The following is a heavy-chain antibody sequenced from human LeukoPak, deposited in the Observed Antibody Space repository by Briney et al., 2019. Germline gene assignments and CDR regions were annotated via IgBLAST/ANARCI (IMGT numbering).Heavy chain of an antibody. J-gene: IGHJ4*02. CDR2: ITGSSSYI. V-gene: IGHV3-21*01. CDR3: ARIQLYHGDFDS. D-gene: IGHD1-1*01. Sequence: GGSLRLSCAASGFIFRSYNMYWVRQAPGKGPEWVSSITGSSSYIFYADSVKGRFTVSRDDATNSVYLQMNSLRAEDTAVYYCARIQLYHGDFDSWGQGTLVTVSS. CDR1: GFIFRSYN.